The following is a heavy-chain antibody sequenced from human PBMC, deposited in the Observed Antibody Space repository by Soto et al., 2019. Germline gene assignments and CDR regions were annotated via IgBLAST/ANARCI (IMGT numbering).Heavy chain of an antibody. D-gene: IGHD6-19*01. J-gene: IGHJ4*02. CDR2: IYDRGST. V-gene: IGHV4-39*01. CDR3: ARHGYTSGRTYFDY. Sequence: SETLSLTCTVSGGSIGSSSYYWGWIRQPPGKGLEWIGSIYDRGSTYSNPSLKSRLTTSLDTSKNQFSLKLTSVTAADTAVYYCARHGYTSGRTYFDYWGQGSLVTVSS. CDR1: GGSIGSSSYY.